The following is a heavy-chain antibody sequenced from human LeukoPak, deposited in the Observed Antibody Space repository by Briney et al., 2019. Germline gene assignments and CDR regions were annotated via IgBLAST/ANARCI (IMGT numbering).Heavy chain of an antibody. D-gene: IGHD4-17*01. J-gene: IGHJ4*02. CDR2: IYYSGSA. CDR1: GSSISAYY. V-gene: IGHV4-59*01. CDR3: ARGNDYGDSFDY. Sequence: SETLSLTCTVSGSSISAYYWTWIRQSPGEGLEWIGNIYYSGSANSNPSLKSRVTVSLDTSKNQFSLKVRSVTAVDTAVYYCARGNDYGDSFDYWGQGTLVTVSS.